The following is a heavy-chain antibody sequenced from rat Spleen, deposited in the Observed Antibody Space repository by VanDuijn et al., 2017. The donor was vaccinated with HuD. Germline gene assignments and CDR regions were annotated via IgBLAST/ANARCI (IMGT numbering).Heavy chain of an antibody. CDR2: ITYEGDST. CDR1: GFTFSNYF. J-gene: IGHJ4*01. CDR3: TRGYVMDA. V-gene: IGHV5-22*01. Sequence: EVQLVESGGGLVQPGRSMKLSCVVSGFTFSNYFMAWVRQAPKTGLEWVASITYEGDSTYYGDSVKGRFTISRDNAKTTLYLQMNSLRSEDTASYYCTRGYVMDAWGQGASVTVSS.